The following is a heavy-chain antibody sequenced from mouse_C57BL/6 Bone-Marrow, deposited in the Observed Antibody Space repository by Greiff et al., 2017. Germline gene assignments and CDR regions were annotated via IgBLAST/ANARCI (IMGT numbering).Heavy chain of an antibody. J-gene: IGHJ3*01. CDR3: ARRDYGSSWFAY. CDR1: GYTFTDYY. D-gene: IGHD1-1*01. V-gene: IGHV1-19*01. Sequence: VQLKESGPVLVKPGASVKMSCKASGYTFTDYYMNWVKQSHGKSLEWIGVINPYNGGTSYNQKFKGKATLTVDKSSSTAYMELNSLTSEDSAVYYCARRDYGSSWFAYWGQGTLVTVSA. CDR2: INPYNGGT.